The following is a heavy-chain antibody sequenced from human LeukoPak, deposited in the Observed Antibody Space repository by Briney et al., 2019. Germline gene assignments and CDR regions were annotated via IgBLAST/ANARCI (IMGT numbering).Heavy chain of an antibody. CDR3: ARLSSKGKKNNWFDP. V-gene: IGHV1-8*01. CDR2: MNPNSGNT. Sequence: ASVNVSCKASGYTFTIYDINWVRQATGQGLEWMGWMNPNSGNTGYAQKFQGRVTMTRNTSISTAYMELSSPRSEDTAVYYCARLSSKGKKNNWFDPWGQGTLVTVSS. D-gene: IGHD2/OR15-2a*01. CDR1: GYTFTIYD. J-gene: IGHJ5*02.